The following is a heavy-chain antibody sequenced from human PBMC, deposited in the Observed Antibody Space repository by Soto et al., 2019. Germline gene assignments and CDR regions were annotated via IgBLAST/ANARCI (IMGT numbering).Heavy chain of an antibody. V-gene: IGHV4-39*01. CDR3: ARGYYDFWSGYWNWFDP. D-gene: IGHD3-3*01. CDR2: IYYSGST. CDR1: GGSISSSSYY. Sequence: PSETLSLTCTVSGGSISSSSYYWGWIRQPPGKGLEWIGSIYYSGSTYYNPSLKSRVTISVDTSKNQFSLKLSSVTAADTAVYYCARGYYDFWSGYWNWFDPWGQGTLVTVSS. J-gene: IGHJ5*02.